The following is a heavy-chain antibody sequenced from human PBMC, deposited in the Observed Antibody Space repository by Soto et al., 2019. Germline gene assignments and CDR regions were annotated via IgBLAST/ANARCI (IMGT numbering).Heavy chain of an antibody. Sequence: GGSLRLSCAAFGFTFSIYPMHWVRQAPGKGLEWVALISYDGDDKYYADSVKGRFTISRDNSKNTVYLEMNSLRAEDTSVYFCARGPNYYDDSGYFAYWGQGALVTVSS. CDR1: GFTFSIYP. J-gene: IGHJ4*02. V-gene: IGHV3-30-3*01. D-gene: IGHD3-22*01. CDR3: ARGPNYYDDSGYFAY. CDR2: ISYDGDDK.